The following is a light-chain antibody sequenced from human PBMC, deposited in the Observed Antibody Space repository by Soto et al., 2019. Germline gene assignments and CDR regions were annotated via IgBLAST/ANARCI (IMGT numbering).Light chain of an antibody. V-gene: IGKV1-39*01. CDR1: QSISTY. J-gene: IGKJ2*01. CDR3: QQSYTIPYT. Sequence: DIQMTRSPSSLPASVGDRVTLTCRASQSISTYLNWYQQKPGKAPKLLIYAASSLQSGVPSRLSGSGSGTDFTLTISSLQPEDFATYYCQQSYTIPYTFGQGTKLEIK. CDR2: AAS.